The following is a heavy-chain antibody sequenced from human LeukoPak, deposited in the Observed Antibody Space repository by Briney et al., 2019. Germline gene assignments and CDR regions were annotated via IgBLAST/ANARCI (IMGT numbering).Heavy chain of an antibody. CDR1: GGTFSSYA. CDR3: ARVLTLDYYDTFAFDI. J-gene: IGHJ3*02. Sequence: SVKVSCKASGGTFSSYAISWVRQAPGQGLEWMGRIIPILGIANYAQKFQGRVTITADKSTSTAYMELSGLRSEGTAVYYCARVLTLDYYDTFAFDIWGQGTMVTVSS. D-gene: IGHD3-22*01. V-gene: IGHV1-69*04. CDR2: IIPILGIA.